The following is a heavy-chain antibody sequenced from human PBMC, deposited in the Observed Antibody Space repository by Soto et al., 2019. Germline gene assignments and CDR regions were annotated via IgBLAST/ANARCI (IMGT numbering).Heavy chain of an antibody. CDR1: GFTFSNYS. V-gene: IGHV3-21*01. CDR3: ARGLSSGWFDY. CDR2: ISSTSKYI. D-gene: IGHD6-19*01. Sequence: EVQLVESGGGLVKPGGSPRVSCAASGFTFSNYSMNWVRQAPGKGLEWVSSISSTSKYIYYADSVKGRFTISRDNAKKSLYLQMNSLRVEDTAVYYCARGLSSGWFDYWGQGILVTVSA. J-gene: IGHJ5*01.